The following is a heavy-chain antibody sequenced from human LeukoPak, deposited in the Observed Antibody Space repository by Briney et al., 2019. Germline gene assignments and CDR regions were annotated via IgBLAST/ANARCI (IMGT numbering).Heavy chain of an antibody. Sequence: GGSLRLSCAASGFTFSSYAMSWVRQAPGKGLEWVSGISDGGGDTYYADSVKGRFTISRENSKDTLYLQMDSLRAEDTAVYYCAKDRLTATPYYFDYWGQGTLVTVST. CDR3: AKDRLTATPYYFDY. CDR2: ISDGGGDT. CDR1: GFTFSSYA. J-gene: IGHJ4*02. D-gene: IGHD1-20*01. V-gene: IGHV3-23*01.